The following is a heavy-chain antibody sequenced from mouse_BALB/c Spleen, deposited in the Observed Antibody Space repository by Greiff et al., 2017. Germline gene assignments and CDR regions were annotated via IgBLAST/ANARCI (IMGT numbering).Heavy chain of an antibody. D-gene: IGHD2-2*01. CDR3: ARGIYYGYDYFDY. V-gene: IGHV5-6-5*01. CDR1: GFTFSSFG. J-gene: IGHJ2*01. CDR2: ISSGGST. Sequence: EVQRVESGGGLVQPGGSRKLSCAASGFTFSSFGMHWVRQTPEKRLEWVASISSGGSTYYPDSVKGRFTISRDNARNILYLQMSSLRSEDTAMYYCARGIYYGYDYFDYWGQGTTLTVSS.